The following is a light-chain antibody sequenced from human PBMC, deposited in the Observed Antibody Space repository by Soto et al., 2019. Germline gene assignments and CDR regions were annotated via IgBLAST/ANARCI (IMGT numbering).Light chain of an antibody. J-gene: IGKJ1*01. CDR3: QQRSS. V-gene: IGKV3-15*01. Sequence: EIVMTQSPATLSVSPGERATLFCRASQGVSTYLAWYQQKPGQAPRLLIYGPSTRATGIPARFSGSGSGTEFTLTISSLQSEDFAVYYCQQRSSFGQGTKVEIK. CDR2: GPS. CDR1: QGVSTY.